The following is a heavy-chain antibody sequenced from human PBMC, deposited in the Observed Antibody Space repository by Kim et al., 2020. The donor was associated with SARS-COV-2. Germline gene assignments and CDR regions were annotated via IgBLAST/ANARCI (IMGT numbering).Heavy chain of an antibody. Sequence: VTARFTICRDNSKNTLYLQMNSLRTDDTAVYYCAKDLSATGVNSNGYVDYWGQGTLVTVSS. D-gene: IGHD1-20*01. V-gene: IGHV3-23*01. CDR3: AKDLSATGVNSNGYVDY. J-gene: IGHJ4*02.